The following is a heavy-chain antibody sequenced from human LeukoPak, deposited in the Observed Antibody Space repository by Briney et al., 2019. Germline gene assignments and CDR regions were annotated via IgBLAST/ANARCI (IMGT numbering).Heavy chain of an antibody. V-gene: IGHV3-21*01. Sequence: GGSLRLSCAASGFTFTTYSMNWVRRAPGKGPEWVSSISSTSSYVYYADSVRGRFTISRDNAKNSLYLQMDSLRAEDTAVYYCARLPHSKSPFDYWGQGILVTVSS. D-gene: IGHD2/OR15-2a*01. CDR3: ARLPHSKSPFDY. CDR1: GFTFTTYS. J-gene: IGHJ4*02. CDR2: ISSTSSYV.